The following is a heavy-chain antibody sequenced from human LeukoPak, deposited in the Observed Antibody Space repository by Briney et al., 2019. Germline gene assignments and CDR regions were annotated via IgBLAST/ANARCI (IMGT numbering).Heavy chain of an antibody. CDR1: GYTFSN. CDR2: IYPSGGST. CDR3: AREPTTSFYFDY. J-gene: IGHJ4*02. D-gene: IGHD4-17*01. V-gene: IGHV1-46*01. Sequence: ASVKVSCKASGYTFSNIHWVRQAPGQGLEWMGIIYPSGGSTIYAQKFQGRVTMTRDTSTSTVYMELSSLRSEDTAVYCCAREPTTSFYFDYWGQGTLVTVSS.